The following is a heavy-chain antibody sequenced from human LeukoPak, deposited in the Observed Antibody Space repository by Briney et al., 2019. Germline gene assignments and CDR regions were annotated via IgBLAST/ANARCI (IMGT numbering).Heavy chain of an antibody. D-gene: IGHD5-18*01. J-gene: IGHJ5*02. CDR2: IYSGGST. CDR3: ARLGYSYGIGFDP. Sequence: GGSLRLSCAASGFTVSSNYMSWVRQAPGKGLEWVSVIYSGGSTYYADSVKGRFTISRDNSKNTLYLQMNSLRAEDTAVYYCARLGYSYGIGFDPWGQGTLVTVSS. V-gene: IGHV3-66*04. CDR1: GFTVSSNY.